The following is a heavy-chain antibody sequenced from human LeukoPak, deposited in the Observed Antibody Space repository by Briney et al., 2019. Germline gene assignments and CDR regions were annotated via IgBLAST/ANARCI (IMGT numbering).Heavy chain of an antibody. V-gene: IGHV4-4*02. D-gene: IGHD3-22*01. CDR2: VNLQGST. CDR3: ARAADNYYDSSGDAFDI. Sequence: PSGTLSLTCGVSGGSISNTNWWTWFRQPPGKGLEWIGEVNLQGSTNYNPSLKSRVTISVDKSKNQFSLKLSSVTAADTAVYYCARAADNYYDSSGDAFDIWGQGTMVTVSS. J-gene: IGHJ3*02. CDR1: GGSISNTNW.